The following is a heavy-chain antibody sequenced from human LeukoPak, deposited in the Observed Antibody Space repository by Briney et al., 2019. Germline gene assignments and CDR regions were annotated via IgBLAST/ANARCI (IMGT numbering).Heavy chain of an antibody. CDR2: IYYSGST. V-gene: IGHV4-39*07. CDR1: GGSISSSSYY. J-gene: IGHJ6*03. CDR3: ARGFYGSGSYSPPYYHMDV. Sequence: PSETLSLTCTVSGGSISSSSYYWGWIRQPPGKGLEWIGSIYYSGSTYYNPSLKGRVTISVDTSKNQFSLKLSSVTAADTAVYYCARGFYGSGSYSPPYYHMDVWGKGTTVTISS. D-gene: IGHD3-10*01.